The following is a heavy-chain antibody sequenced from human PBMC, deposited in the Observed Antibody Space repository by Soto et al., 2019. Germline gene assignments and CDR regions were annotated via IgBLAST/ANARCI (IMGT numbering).Heavy chain of an antibody. J-gene: IGHJ4*02. Sequence: SETPSLTCTVSGCSISSYYWSWIRQSPGKGLEWIGYIYYSGSTNYNPSLKSRVTISVDTSKNQFSLKLSSVTAADTAVYYCASFPDRRSGSYTVDYWGQGTLVTVSS. D-gene: IGHD6-19*01. CDR3: ASFPDRRSGSYTVDY. CDR1: GCSISSYY. V-gene: IGHV4-59*01. CDR2: IYYSGST.